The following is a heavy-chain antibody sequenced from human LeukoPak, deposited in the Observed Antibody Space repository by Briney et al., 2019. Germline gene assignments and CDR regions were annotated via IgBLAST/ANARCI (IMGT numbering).Heavy chain of an antibody. V-gene: IGHV1-8*01. CDR3: ARGGDSSSWHGFWNYYYYMDV. CDR2: MNPNSGNT. Sequence: ASVKVSCKASGYTFTSYDINWARQATGQGLEWMGWMNPNSGNTGYAQKFQGRVTMTRDTSSRTAYMELSSLRPDDTAGYYCARGGDSSSWHGFWNYYYYMDVWGKGTTVTISS. J-gene: IGHJ6*03. CDR1: GYTFTSYD. D-gene: IGHD6-13*01.